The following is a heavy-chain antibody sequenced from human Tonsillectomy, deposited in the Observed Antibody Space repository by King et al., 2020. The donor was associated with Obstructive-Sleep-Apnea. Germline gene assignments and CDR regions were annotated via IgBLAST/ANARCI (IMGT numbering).Heavy chain of an antibody. CDR1: GYSVTSYW. Sequence: QLVQSGAEVKKPGESLKISSKGSGYSVTSYWIGWVRQMPGKGLDWIGIMYPGDSDTRSSPSFQGQVTISADKSISTAYLQWSSLKASDTAMYYCARLRLEYYYYYGMDVWGQGTTVTVSS. CDR3: ARLRLEYYYYYGMDV. V-gene: IGHV5-51*01. CDR2: MYPGDSDT. D-gene: IGHD4-11*01. J-gene: IGHJ6*02.